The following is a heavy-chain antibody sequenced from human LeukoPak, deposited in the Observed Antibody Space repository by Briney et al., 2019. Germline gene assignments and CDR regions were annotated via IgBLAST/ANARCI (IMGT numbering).Heavy chain of an antibody. CDR2: VYYSGTT. CDR3: ARRGLHYDFLTAYYSNLPFDS. V-gene: IGHV4-39*01. CDR1: GDSINNSSHY. J-gene: IGHJ4*02. D-gene: IGHD3-9*01. Sequence: SETLSLTCSVSGDSINNSSHYWAWIRQRPGEGLEWIGTVYYSGTTYCNPSLKSRVTISVDTSKNQFSLKLSSVTAADTAVYYCARRGLHYDFLTAYYSNLPFDSWGQGTLVTVSS.